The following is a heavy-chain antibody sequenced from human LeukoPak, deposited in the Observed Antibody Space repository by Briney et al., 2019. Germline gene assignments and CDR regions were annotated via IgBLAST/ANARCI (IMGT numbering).Heavy chain of an antibody. V-gene: IGHV4-31*03. D-gene: IGHD5-18*01. J-gene: IGHJ4*02. CDR2: IYYSGST. Sequence: SETLSLTCTVSGGSISSGGYYWSWIRQHPGKGLEWIGYIYYSGSTYYNPSLKSRVTISVDTSKNQFSLKLSSVTAADTAVYHCARGRDSYGLVPDYFDYWGQGTLVTVSS. CDR3: ARGRDSYGLVPDYFDY. CDR1: GGSISSGGYY.